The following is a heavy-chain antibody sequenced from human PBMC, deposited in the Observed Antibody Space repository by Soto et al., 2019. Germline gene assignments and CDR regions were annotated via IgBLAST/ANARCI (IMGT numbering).Heavy chain of an antibody. Sequence: QLQLQESGPGLVKPSETLSLTCTVSGGSISSSSYYWGWIRQPPGKGLEWIGSIYYSGSTYYNPSLKSRVTISVDTSKNQFSLKLSSVTAADTAVYYCARLVVVVAATDYSDYWGQGTLVTVSS. V-gene: IGHV4-39*01. D-gene: IGHD2-15*01. CDR3: ARLVVVVAATDYSDY. J-gene: IGHJ4*02. CDR2: IYYSGST. CDR1: GGSISSSSYY.